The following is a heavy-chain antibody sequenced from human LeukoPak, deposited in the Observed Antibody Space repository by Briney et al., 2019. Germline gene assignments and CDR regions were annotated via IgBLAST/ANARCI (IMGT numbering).Heavy chain of an antibody. Sequence: SETLSLTCTVSGGSISSSSYYWGWIRQPPGKGREWIGSIYYSGSTYYNPSLKSRVTISVDTSKNQFSLKLSSVTAADTAVYYCARGGSTAMVMPETNWFDPWGQGTLVTVSS. V-gene: IGHV4-39*07. CDR3: ARGGSTAMVMPETNWFDP. J-gene: IGHJ5*02. CDR2: IYYSGST. CDR1: GGSISSSSYY. D-gene: IGHD5-18*01.